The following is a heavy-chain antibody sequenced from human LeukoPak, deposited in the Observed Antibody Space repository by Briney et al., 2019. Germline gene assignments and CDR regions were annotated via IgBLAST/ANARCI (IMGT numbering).Heavy chain of an antibody. CDR1: GYTFTSYG. Sequence: ASVKVSCKASGYTFTSYGISWVRQAPGQGLEWMGWISAYNGNTNYAQKLQGRVTMTTDTSTSTACMELRSLRSDDTAVYYCAANGYSSSWYKGGWFDPWGQGTLVTVSS. V-gene: IGHV1-18*01. CDR2: ISAYNGNT. CDR3: AANGYSSSWYKGGWFDP. J-gene: IGHJ5*02. D-gene: IGHD6-13*01.